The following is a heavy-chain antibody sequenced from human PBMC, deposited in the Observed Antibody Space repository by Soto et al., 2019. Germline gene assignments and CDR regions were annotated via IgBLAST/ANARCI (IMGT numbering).Heavy chain of an antibody. CDR3: ARNYYDSGGGFDY. V-gene: IGHV3-23*01. CDR2: ISGSGGST. J-gene: IGHJ4*02. Sequence: GGSLRLSCATSGFTFSSYAMSWVRQPPGKGLEWVSVISGSGGSTYYADSVKGRFTISRDNSKNILYLQMNILRAEDTAVYYGARNYYDSGGGFDYWGQGTLVTVSS. CDR1: GFTFSSYA. D-gene: IGHD3-22*01.